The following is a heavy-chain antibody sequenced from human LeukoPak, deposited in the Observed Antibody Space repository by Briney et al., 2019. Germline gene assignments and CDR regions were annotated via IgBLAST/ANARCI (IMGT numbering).Heavy chain of an antibody. J-gene: IGHJ6*03. CDR2: FDPEDGET. D-gene: IGHD3-10*01. V-gene: IGHV1-24*01. CDR1: GYTLTELS. CDR3: ARALGRQHFYGSGTYKKNYYYMDV. Sequence: ASVKVSCKVSGYTLTELSMHWVRQAPGKGLEWMGGFDPEDGETIYAQKFQGRVTMAEDTSTDTAYMELSRLTSDDTAVYYCARALGRQHFYGSGTYKKNYYYMDVWAKGPRSPSP.